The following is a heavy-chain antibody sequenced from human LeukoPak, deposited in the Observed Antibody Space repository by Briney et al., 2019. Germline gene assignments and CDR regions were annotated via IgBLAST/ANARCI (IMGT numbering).Heavy chain of an antibody. D-gene: IGHD2-15*01. CDR2: MSFDGSYK. CDR1: GSTSGRYA. J-gene: IGHJ4*02. CDR3: AREKGGPFKY. V-gene: IGHV3-30*01. Sequence: GGSLRPSLAALGSTSGRYAMHGVRQAPGKGLEWVAAMSFDGSYKYYAESVKGRFTISRDNSNNTVSLEMNSLRAEDTAVYFCAREKGGPFKYWGQGTLVTVSS.